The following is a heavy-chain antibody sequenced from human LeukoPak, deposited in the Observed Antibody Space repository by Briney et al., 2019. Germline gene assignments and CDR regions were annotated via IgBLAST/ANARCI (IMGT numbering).Heavy chain of an antibody. Sequence: SQTLSLTCTVSGGSISSGDYYWSWICQPPGKGLEWIGYIYYSGSTYYNPSLKSRVTISVDTSKNQFSLKLSSVTAADTAVYYCAREILANDCGGDCYDYYFDYWGQGTLVTVSS. D-gene: IGHD2-21*02. CDR3: AREILANDCGGDCYDYYFDY. J-gene: IGHJ4*02. V-gene: IGHV4-30-4*01. CDR1: GGSISSGDYY. CDR2: IYYSGST.